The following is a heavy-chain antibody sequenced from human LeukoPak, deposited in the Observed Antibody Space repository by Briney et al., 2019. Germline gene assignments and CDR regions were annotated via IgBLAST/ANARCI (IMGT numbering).Heavy chain of an antibody. CDR1: GFTFDDYA. J-gene: IGHJ6*03. V-gene: IGHV3-9*01. CDR2: ISWNRGSI. Sequence: PGRSLRLSCAASGFTFDDYAMHWVRQAPGKGLEWVSGISWNRGSIGYADSVKGRFTISRDDSKNTLYLQMNSLRPEDTAVYYCAKGVYYCSSSTCPQYYYYMDVWGKGTTVTVSS. CDR3: AKGVYYCSSSTCPQYYYYMDV. D-gene: IGHD2-2*01.